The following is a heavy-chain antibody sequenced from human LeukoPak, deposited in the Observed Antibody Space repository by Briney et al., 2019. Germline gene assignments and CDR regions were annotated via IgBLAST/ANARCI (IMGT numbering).Heavy chain of an antibody. V-gene: IGHV4-39*01. D-gene: IGHD6-13*01. Sequence: SETLSLTCTVSGGSISSSSYYWGWIRQPPGKGLEWIGSIYYSGSTYHNPSLKSRDTISGDTPKNQFSLKLTSVTAADTAMYYCARQQIAASVPYYFDYRGQGTLVTVSS. CDR3: ARQQIAASVPYYFDY. J-gene: IGHJ4*02. CDR1: GGSISSSSYY. CDR2: IYYSGST.